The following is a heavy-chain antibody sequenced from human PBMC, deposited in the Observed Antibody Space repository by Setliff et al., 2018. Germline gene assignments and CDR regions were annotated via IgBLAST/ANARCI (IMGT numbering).Heavy chain of an antibody. J-gene: IGHJ3*02. V-gene: IGHV5-51*01. CDR1: GYSFTDYW. Sequence: GESLKISCKGSGYSFTDYWIGWVRQMPGEGLEWMGIIHPSNSDTVYSPSFQGQVTISADRSITTAYLQWSSLKASDTAIYYCARNRVALYDAFDIWGQGTLVTVPS. D-gene: IGHD5-12*01. CDR2: IHPSNSDT. CDR3: ARNRVALYDAFDI.